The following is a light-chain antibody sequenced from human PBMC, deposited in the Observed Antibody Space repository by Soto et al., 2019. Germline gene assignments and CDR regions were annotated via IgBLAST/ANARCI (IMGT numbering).Light chain of an antibody. Sequence: EIVLTQSPGTLSLSPGKRATLSCRASQTVTSNSFAWYQQKPGQAPRLLIYGASSRATGIPDRFSGSGSGTDFTLTIASLEPEDFAVYSCQQYAASPWTFGQGTKVEIK. CDR1: QTVTSNS. CDR3: QQYAASPWT. V-gene: IGKV3-20*01. CDR2: GAS. J-gene: IGKJ1*01.